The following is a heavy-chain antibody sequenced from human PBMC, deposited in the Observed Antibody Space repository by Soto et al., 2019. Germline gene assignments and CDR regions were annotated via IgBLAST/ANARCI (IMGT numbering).Heavy chain of an antibody. J-gene: IGHJ4*02. CDR1: GCSISSGGYS. D-gene: IGHD6-19*01. CDR2: IYHSGST. Sequence: QLQLQESGSGLVKPSQTLSLTCAVSGCSISSGGYSCSWIRQPPGKGLEWIGYIYHSGSTYYNPSLKSRVTISVDRSKNQFSLKLSSVTAADTAVYYCASAGGLGAVAADYWGQGTLVTVSS. V-gene: IGHV4-30-2*01. CDR3: ASAGGLGAVAADY.